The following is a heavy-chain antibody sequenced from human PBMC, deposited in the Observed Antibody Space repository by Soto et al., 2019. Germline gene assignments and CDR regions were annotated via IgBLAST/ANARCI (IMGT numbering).Heavy chain of an antibody. D-gene: IGHD4-17*01. Sequence: QVQLQQWGAGLLKPSETLSLTCAVYGGSFSGYYWSWIRQPPGKGLEWIGETNHSGSTNYNPSLKSRVTISVDTSKNQFSLKLSSVTAADTAVYYCARDEYGDYVNAFDIWGQGTMVTVSS. V-gene: IGHV4-34*01. CDR2: TNHSGST. CDR3: ARDEYGDYVNAFDI. CDR1: GGSFSGYY. J-gene: IGHJ3*02.